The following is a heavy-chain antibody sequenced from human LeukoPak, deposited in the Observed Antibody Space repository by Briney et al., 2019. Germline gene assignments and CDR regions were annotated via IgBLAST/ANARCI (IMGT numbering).Heavy chain of an antibody. CDR2: IIPIFGTA. CDR3: AREGPGGLRGPFDY. CDR1: GGTFSSYA. V-gene: IGHV1-69*13. Sequence: SVKVSCKASGGTFSSYAISWVRQAPGQGLEWMGGIIPIFGTANYAQKFQGRVTITADESTSTAYMELSSLRSEDTAVYYCAREGPGGLRGPFDYWGQGTLVTVSS. J-gene: IGHJ4*02. D-gene: IGHD3-10*01.